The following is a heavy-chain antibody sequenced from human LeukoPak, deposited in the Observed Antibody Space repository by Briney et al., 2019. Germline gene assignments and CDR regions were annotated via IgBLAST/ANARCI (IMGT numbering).Heavy chain of an antibody. CDR1: GYSISSGYY. D-gene: IGHD6-19*01. Sequence: SETLSLTCAVSGYSISSGYYWGWIRQPPGKGLEWIGSIYHSGSTYYNPSLKSRVTISVDTSKNQFSLKLSSVTAADTAVYYCARGWVAVAGTGFDYWGQGTLITVSS. CDR3: ARGWVAVAGTGFDY. CDR2: IYHSGST. J-gene: IGHJ4*02. V-gene: IGHV4-38-2*01.